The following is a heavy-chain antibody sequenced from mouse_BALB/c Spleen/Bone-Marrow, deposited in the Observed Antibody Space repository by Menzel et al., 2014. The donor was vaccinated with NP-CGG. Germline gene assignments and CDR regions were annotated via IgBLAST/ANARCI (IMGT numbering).Heavy chain of an antibody. Sequence: QVHVKQSGPGLVAPSQSLSITCTVSGFSLTSYGVHWVRQPPGKGLEWLGVIWAGGSTNYNSALMSRLGISKDNSKSQFFLKMNSLKTDDTAMYYCARDHYGNYGGFFFAYGGQGTLVTVSA. D-gene: IGHD2-1*01. J-gene: IGHJ3*01. CDR3: ARDHYGNYGGFFFAY. CDR2: IWAGGST. V-gene: IGHV2-9*02. CDR1: GFSLTSYG.